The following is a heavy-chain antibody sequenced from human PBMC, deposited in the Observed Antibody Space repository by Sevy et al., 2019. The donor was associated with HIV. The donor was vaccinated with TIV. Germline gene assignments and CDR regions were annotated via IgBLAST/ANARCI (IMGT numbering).Heavy chain of an antibody. V-gene: IGHV4-59*12. CDR1: GDSISSYF. CDR2: VYFTGNT. D-gene: IGHD5-12*01. CDR3: AREAGGYDYDYGMDV. Sequence: SETLSLTCSVSGDSISSYFWTWVRQSPGKGLEWIGNVYFTGNTDYSPSLKSRVTLSLDTSKSQFSLTLKSVTAADTAIYFCAREAGGYDYDYGMDVWGQGTTVTVSS. J-gene: IGHJ6*02.